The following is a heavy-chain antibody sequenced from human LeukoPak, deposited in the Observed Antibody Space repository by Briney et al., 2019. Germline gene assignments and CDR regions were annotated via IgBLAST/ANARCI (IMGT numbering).Heavy chain of an antibody. J-gene: IGHJ4*02. CDR1: GYTFTSYD. V-gene: IGHV1-8*01. Sequence: ASVKVSCKASGYTFTSYDINWERQATGQGLEWMGWMNPNSGNTGYAQKFQGRVTMTRNTSISTAYMELSSLRSEDTAVYYCARGPRIAVAGTGGYYFDYWGQGTLVTVSS. D-gene: IGHD6-19*01. CDR3: ARGPRIAVAGTGGYYFDY. CDR2: MNPNSGNT.